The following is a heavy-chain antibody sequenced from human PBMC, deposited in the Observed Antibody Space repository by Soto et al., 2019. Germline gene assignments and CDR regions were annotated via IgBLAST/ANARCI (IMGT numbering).Heavy chain of an antibody. CDR1: GFTFDDYA. Sequence: EVQLVESGGGLVQPGRSLRLSCTASGFTFDDYAMYWVRQAPGKGLEWVSGISWNSGSIGYADSVKGRFTISRDNAKNSLYLQMNSLRAEDTALYYCAKTSGTSTSYYYIDVWGKGTTVTVSS. V-gene: IGHV3-9*01. CDR3: AKTSGTSTSYYYIDV. J-gene: IGHJ6*03. CDR2: ISWNSGSI.